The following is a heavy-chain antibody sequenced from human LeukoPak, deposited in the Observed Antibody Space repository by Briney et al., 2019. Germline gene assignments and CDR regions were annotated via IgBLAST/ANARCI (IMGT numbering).Heavy chain of an antibody. D-gene: IGHD3-22*01. CDR2: ISDTGTT. Sequence: SETLSLTCTVSGGSISSYSWNWIRQPPGKGPEWVWCISDTGTTKYNPASKSRVTILVDTTKNQFSLKLTSVTAAGTAASFYSTGYYEPFEKWGQGTLVSVSS. CDR1: GGSISSYS. V-gene: IGHV4-59*01. CDR3: STGYYEPFEK. J-gene: IGHJ4*02.